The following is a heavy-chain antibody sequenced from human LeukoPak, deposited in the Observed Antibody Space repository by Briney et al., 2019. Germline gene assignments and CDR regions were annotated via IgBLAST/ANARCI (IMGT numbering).Heavy chain of an antibody. CDR3: ARDGGSYYWVAYYMDV. Sequence: GGSLRLSCVASGFTFSSYWMTWVRQAPGKGLEWVANIKTDGSQIYYVDSVKGRFTISRDNAKNSLYLQMNSLRAEDTAVYYCARDGGSYYWVAYYMDVWGKGTTVTVSS. D-gene: IGHD1-26*01. CDR2: IKTDGSQI. V-gene: IGHV3-7*01. CDR1: GFTFSSYW. J-gene: IGHJ6*03.